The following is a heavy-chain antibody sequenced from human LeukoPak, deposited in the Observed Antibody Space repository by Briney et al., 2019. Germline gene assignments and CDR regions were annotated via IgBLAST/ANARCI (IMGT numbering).Heavy chain of an antibody. Sequence: GGSLRLACAASGFTFDDYAMHWVRQAPGKGLEWVSSIDWNSDNTDYADSVKGRFTISRDNAKNSLYLQMNSLRAEDTAVYYCARDRGATFDYWGQGTLVTVSS. J-gene: IGHJ4*02. CDR2: IDWNSDNT. CDR1: GFTFDDYA. D-gene: IGHD1-26*01. V-gene: IGHV3-9*01. CDR3: ARDRGATFDY.